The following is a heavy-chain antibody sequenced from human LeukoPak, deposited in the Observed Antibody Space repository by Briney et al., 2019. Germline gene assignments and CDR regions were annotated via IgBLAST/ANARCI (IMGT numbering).Heavy chain of an antibody. CDR1: GFTFSDYY. V-gene: IGHV3-23*01. CDR2: ISGSGGRT. CDR3: VATVTILDY. J-gene: IGHJ4*02. Sequence: GGSLRLSCAASGFTFSDYYMSWVRQAPGKGLEWVSAISGSGGRTYYADSVKGRFTISRDNSKNTLDLQMNSLRADDTAVYYCVATVTILDYWGQGTLVTVSS. D-gene: IGHD4-17*01.